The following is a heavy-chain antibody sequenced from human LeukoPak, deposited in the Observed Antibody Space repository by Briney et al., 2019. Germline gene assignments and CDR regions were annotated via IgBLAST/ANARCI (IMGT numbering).Heavy chain of an antibody. CDR2: ISGSGGST. CDR1: GFTFSSYA. CDR3: ATTIAVAGTGFDY. D-gene: IGHD6-19*01. V-gene: IGHV3-23*01. J-gene: IGHJ4*02. Sequence: GGSLRLSCAASGFTFSSYAMSWVRQAPGKGLEWVSAISGSGGSTYYADSVKGRFTISRDNSKDTLYLQMNSLRAEDTAVYYCATTIAVAGTGFDYWGQGTLVTVSS.